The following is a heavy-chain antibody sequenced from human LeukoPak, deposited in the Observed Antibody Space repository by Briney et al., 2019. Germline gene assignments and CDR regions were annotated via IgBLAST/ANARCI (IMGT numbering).Heavy chain of an antibody. Sequence: GGSLRLSCAASGFTFSSYSMNWVRQAPGKGLEWVSSISSSSSYIYYPDSVKGRFTISRDNAKNSLYLQMNSLRAEDTAVYYCAKDIRQYYYDSSGVVPYYFDYWGQGTLVTVSS. CDR3: AKDIRQYYYDSSGVVPYYFDY. D-gene: IGHD3-22*01. CDR2: ISSSSSYI. J-gene: IGHJ4*02. V-gene: IGHV3-21*01. CDR1: GFTFSSYS.